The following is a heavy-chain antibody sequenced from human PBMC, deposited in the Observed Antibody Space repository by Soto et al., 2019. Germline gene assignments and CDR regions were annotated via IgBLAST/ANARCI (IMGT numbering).Heavy chain of an antibody. CDR2: IYYSGST. J-gene: IGHJ6*02. CDR3: ARVARYYYGMDV. V-gene: IGHV4-30-4*01. CDR1: GGSISSGDYY. Sequence: SETLSLTCTVSGGSISSGDYYWSWIRQPPGKGLEWIGYIYYSGSTYYNPSLKSRVTISVDTSKNQFSLKLSSVTAADTAVYYCARVARYYYGMDVWGQGTTVTVSS.